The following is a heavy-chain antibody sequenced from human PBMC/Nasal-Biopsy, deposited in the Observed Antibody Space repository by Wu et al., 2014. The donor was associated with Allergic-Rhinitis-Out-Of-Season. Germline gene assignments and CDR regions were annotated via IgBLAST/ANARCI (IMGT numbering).Heavy chain of an antibody. D-gene: IGHD3-9*01. CDR3: VRHLTGAHYFDY. CDR2: IYTSGNT. Sequence: TLSLTCSVSGGSISSSSYYWGWIRQPPGRGLEWIGNIYTSGNTIYHPSLKSRVTMSVDTSKNQFSLKVSSVTAADTAVYYCVRHLTGAHYFDYWGQGTLV. J-gene: IGHJ4*02. V-gene: IGHV4-61*05. CDR1: GGSISSSSYY.